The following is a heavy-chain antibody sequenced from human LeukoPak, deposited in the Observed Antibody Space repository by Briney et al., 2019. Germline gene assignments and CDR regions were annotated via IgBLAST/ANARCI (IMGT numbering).Heavy chain of an antibody. V-gene: IGHV3-64*01. CDR2: ISSNGGST. CDR1: GFTFSSYA. J-gene: IGHJ4*02. Sequence: GGSLRLSCAASGFTFSSYAMHWLRQAPGKGLEYVSAISSNGGSTYYANSVKGRFTISRDNSKNTLYLQMGSLRAEDMAVYYCSRPKYCSSTSCFDFDYWGQGTLVTVSS. CDR3: SRPKYCSSTSCFDFDY. D-gene: IGHD2-2*01.